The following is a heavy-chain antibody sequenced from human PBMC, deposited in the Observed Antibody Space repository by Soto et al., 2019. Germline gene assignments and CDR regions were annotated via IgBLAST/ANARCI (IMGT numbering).Heavy chain of an antibody. V-gene: IGHV1-69*02. CDR3: AMEYCSSTSCYRDY. Sequence: QVQLVQSGAEVKKPGSSVKVSCKASGGTFSSYTISWVRQAPGQGLEWMGRIIPILGIANYAQKFQGRVTITGDKATSTAYMELSSLGSEDTAVYYCAMEYCSSTSCYRDYWGQGTLVTVSS. J-gene: IGHJ4*02. D-gene: IGHD2-2*02. CDR2: IIPILGIA. CDR1: GGTFSSYT.